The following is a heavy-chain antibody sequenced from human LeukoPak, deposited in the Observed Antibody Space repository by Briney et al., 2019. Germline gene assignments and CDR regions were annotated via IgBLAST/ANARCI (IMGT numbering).Heavy chain of an antibody. CDR1: GGSFSGYY. V-gene: IGHV4-34*01. CDR3: ASSSSGSFRCDP. CDR2: INHSGST. J-gene: IGHJ5*02. Sequence: PSETLSLTCAVYGGSFSGYYWSWIRQPPGKGLEWIGEINHSGSTNYNPSLKSRVTISVDTSKNQFSLKLSSVTAADAAVYYCASSSSGSFRCDPWGQGTLVTVSS. D-gene: IGHD6-13*01.